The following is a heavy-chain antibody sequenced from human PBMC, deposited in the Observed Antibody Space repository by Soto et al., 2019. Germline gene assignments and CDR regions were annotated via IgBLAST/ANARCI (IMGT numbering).Heavy chain of an antibody. D-gene: IGHD3-3*01. J-gene: IGHJ3*02. CDR1: GFSFTNYA. Sequence: EVQLLESGGGLVQPGGSLRLSCAASGFSFTNYAMNWVRQAPGKGLEWVSAIGSGGGTYYADSVKGRFTISRDNSKNTLYLQMNSLRDEDTALYYCEKTSITKAFDIWGQGTMVTVSS. V-gene: IGHV3-23*01. CDR3: EKTSITKAFDI. CDR2: IGSGGGT.